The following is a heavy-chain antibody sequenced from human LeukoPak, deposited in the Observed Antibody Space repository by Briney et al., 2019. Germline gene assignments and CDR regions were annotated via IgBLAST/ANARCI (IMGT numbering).Heavy chain of an antibody. CDR1: GFTFGDYS. D-gene: IGHD3-3*01. Sequence: GGSLRLSCTASGFTFGDYSLSWVRQAPEKGLEWVGFIRRKGYGGTTEYAPSVKGRFIISRDDSKSTAYLEMNSLKTEDTAVYYCTRDHDFWSGPFDVWGRGTTVTVSS. V-gene: IGHV3-49*04. J-gene: IGHJ6*04. CDR3: TRDHDFWSGPFDV. CDR2: IRRKGYGGTT.